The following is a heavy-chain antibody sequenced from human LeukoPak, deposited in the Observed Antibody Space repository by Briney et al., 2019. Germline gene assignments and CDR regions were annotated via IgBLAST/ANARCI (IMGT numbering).Heavy chain of an antibody. CDR2: IWYDGSNK. CDR3: ARDKWRENYDSSGYYDY. J-gene: IGHJ4*02. V-gene: IGHV3-33*08. CDR1: GFTFSSYS. D-gene: IGHD3-22*01. Sequence: PGGSLRLSCAASGFTFSSYSMNWVRQAPGKGLEWVAVIWYDGSNKYYADSVKGRFTISRDNSKNTLYLQMNSLRAEDTAVYYCARDKWRENYDSSGYYDYWGQGTLVTVSS.